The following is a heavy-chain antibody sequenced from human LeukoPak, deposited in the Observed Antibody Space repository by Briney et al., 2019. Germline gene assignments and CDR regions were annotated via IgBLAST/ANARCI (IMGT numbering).Heavy chain of an antibody. J-gene: IGHJ5*02. CDR2: INPNSGGT. D-gene: IGHD6-19*01. CDR1: GYTFTGYY. Sequence: ASVKVSCKASGYTFTGYYMHWVRQAPGQGLEWMGWINPNSGGTNYAQKFQGRVTMTRDTSISTAYMELSRLRSDDTAVYYCAREPYSSGWPRSNWFDPWGQEPWSPSPQ. CDR3: AREPYSSGWPRSNWFDP. V-gene: IGHV1-2*02.